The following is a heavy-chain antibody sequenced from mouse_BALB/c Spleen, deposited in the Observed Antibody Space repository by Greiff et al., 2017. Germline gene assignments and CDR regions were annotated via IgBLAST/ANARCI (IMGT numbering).Heavy chain of an antibody. V-gene: IGHV5-12-1*01. CDR2: ISSGGGST. CDR1: GFAFSSYD. J-gene: IGHJ2*01. D-gene: IGHD1-1*01. CDR3: ARQGYYGYFDY. Sequence: EVQRVESGGGLVKPGGSLKLSCAASGFAFSSYDMSWVRQTPEKRLEWVAYISSGGGSTYYPDTVKGRFTISRDNAKNTLYLQMSSLKSEDTAMYYCARQGYYGYFDYWGQGTTLTVSS.